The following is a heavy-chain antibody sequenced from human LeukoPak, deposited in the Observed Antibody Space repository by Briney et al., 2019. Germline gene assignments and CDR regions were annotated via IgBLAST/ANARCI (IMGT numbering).Heavy chain of an antibody. V-gene: IGHV3-7*04. Sequence: GGSLRLSCAVSGFTFSNFWMSWVRQAPGRGLEWVANIHPEGNEKYNRESVKGRFSISRDNAKISLFMQMNGVRVEDAAVCYCARGGAFSGDHWGQGTLVTVSS. CDR2: IHPEGNEK. J-gene: IGHJ4*02. CDR1: GFTFSNFW. CDR3: ARGGAFSGDH.